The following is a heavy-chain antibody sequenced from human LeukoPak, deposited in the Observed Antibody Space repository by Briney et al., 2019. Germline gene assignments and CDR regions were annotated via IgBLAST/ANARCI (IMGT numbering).Heavy chain of an antibody. CDR1: AGSISNHY. V-gene: IGHV4-59*11. CDR3: ARGRSSLDL. J-gene: IGHJ5*02. D-gene: IGHD6-19*01. Sequence: PSETLSLTCTVAAGSISNHYWSWMRQSPGQELEWIAYIFYTGSYNYNPSLKSRVYISVDTSKNQFSLNLTSVTAADTAVYYCARGRSSLDLWGQGTLVTVSS. CDR2: IFYTGSY.